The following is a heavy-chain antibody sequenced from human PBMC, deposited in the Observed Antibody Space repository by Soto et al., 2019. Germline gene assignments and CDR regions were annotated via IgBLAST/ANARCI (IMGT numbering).Heavy chain of an antibody. V-gene: IGHV3-7*03. CDR3: ARDGTDDAFDI. J-gene: IGHJ3*02. CDR1: GVTFSTYG. Sequence: GGSRRLSCAASGVTFSTYGMSWVRQAPGKGLEWVAKIKQDGSEKFYVNSVEGRFTISRDSTKNSLYLQMNSLRAADTAVYYCARDGTDDAFDIWGQGTMVTVSS. CDR2: IKQDGSEK.